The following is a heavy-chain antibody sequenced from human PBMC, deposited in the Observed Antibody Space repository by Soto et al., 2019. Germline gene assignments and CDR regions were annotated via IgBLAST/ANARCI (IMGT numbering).Heavy chain of an antibody. J-gene: IGHJ4*02. CDR3: VRDDCSGSSCYPGAN. D-gene: IGHD2-15*01. CDR2: INAGNDKT. V-gene: IGHV1-3*01. CDR1: GYTFVTYV. Sequence: ASVKVSCKASGYTFVTYVIHWARQAPGQSLEWMGWINAGNDKTRYSQKFQGRFTMTRDTSASIAYMELTSLISEDTAVYYCVRDDCSGSSCYPGANWGQGTLVTSPQ.